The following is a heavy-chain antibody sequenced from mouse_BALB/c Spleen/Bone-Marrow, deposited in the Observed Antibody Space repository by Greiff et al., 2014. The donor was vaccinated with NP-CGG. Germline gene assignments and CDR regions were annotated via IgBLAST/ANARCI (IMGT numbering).Heavy chain of an antibody. Sequence: VKLMESAAELARPGASVKMSCKASGYTLTNYAMHWVKQRPGQGLEWIGYINPGSGYTEYNPKFTDKATLTADKSSNTAYMQLSNPTSEDSAVYYCARLTIIPNYWGQGTTLTVSS. V-gene: IGHV1-4*02. D-gene: IGHD5-1-1*01. J-gene: IGHJ2*01. CDR2: INPGSGYT. CDR1: GYTLTNYA. CDR3: ARLTIIPNY.